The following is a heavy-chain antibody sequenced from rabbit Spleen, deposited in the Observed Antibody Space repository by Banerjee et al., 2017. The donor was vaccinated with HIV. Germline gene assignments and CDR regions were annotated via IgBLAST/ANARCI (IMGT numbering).Heavy chain of an antibody. CDR3: ARDVGTYDYIDGVFNL. CDR1: GFSFSRSYD. D-gene: IGHD6-1*01. CDR2: IYTGNGHP. Sequence: QEQLEESGGGLVKPEGSLTLTCTASGFSFSRSYDMCWVRQAPGKGLEWIGCIYTGNGHPHYASWAKGRFTISITSSTTVTLQMTSLTGADTATYFCARDVGTYDYIDGVFNLWGQGTLVTVS. J-gene: IGHJ4*01. V-gene: IGHV1S45*01.